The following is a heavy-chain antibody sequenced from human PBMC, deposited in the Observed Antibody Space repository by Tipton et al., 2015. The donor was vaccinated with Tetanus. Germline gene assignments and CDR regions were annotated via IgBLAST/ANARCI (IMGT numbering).Heavy chain of an antibody. CDR1: GVSFSGYH. Sequence: TLSLTCGVYGVSFSGYHWTWIRQPPGKGLEWIGEINYSGSTHYNPSLKSPVTISVGTKNQLSLELTSVTAADTAVYYCVRGNWITDFWGQGTLVTVSS. CDR3: VRGNWITDF. J-gene: IGHJ4*02. D-gene: IGHD3-16*01. V-gene: IGHV4-34*01. CDR2: INYSGST.